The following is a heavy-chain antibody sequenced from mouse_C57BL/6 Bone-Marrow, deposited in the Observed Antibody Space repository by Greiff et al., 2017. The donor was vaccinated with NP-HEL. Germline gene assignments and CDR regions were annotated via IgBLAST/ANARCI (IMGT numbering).Heavy chain of an antibody. CDR2: ISSGGSYT. J-gene: IGHJ1*03. Sequence: EVQLVESGGDLVKPGGSLKLSCAASGFSFSSYGMSWVRQTPDKRLEWVATISSGGSYTYYSDSVTGRCTISKDNAKNTLYLQMSRLKSEDTAMYYCARHGSYWYFDVWGTGTTVTVSS. CDR3: ARHGSYWYFDV. V-gene: IGHV5-6*01. D-gene: IGHD4-1*01. CDR1: GFSFSSYG.